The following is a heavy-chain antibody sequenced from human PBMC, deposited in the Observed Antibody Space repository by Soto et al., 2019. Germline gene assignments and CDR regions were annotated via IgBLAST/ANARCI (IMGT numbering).Heavy chain of an antibody. D-gene: IGHD3-22*01. Sequence: SETLSLTCTVSGGSVSSGSYYWSWIRQPPGKGLEWIGYIYYSGSTNYNPSLKSRVTISVDTSKNQFSLKLSSATAADTAVYYCASSWGYYYDSSGPRFDPWGQGTLVTVSS. V-gene: IGHV4-61*01. CDR3: ASSWGYYYDSSGPRFDP. CDR1: GGSVSSGSYY. CDR2: IYYSGST. J-gene: IGHJ5*02.